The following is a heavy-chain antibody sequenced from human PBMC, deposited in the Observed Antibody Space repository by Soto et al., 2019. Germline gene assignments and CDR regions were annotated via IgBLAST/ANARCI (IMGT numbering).Heavy chain of an antibody. CDR2: MNPNSGNT. CDR3: ARERTGTTSMDV. D-gene: IGHD1-1*01. CDR1: GYTFTSYD. Sequence: QVQLVQSGAEVKKPGASVKVSCKASGYTFTSYDINWVRQATGQGLEWMGWMNPNSGNTGYAQKFQGGVTMTRHTSISTAYMELSSLRSEDTAVYYCARERTGTTSMDVWGQGTTVTVSS. V-gene: IGHV1-8*01. J-gene: IGHJ6*02.